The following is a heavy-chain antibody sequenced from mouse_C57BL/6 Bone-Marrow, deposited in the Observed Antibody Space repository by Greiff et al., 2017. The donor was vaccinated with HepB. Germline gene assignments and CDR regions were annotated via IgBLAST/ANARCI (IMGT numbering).Heavy chain of an antibody. CDR3: ARDGDGYYGYWYFDV. CDR1: GISITTGNYR. Sequence: EVKLMESGPGLVKPSQTVFLTCTVTGISITTGNYRWSWIRQFPGNKLEWIGYIYYSGTITYNPSLTSRTTITRDTPKNQFFLEMNSLTAEDTATYYCARDGDGYYGYWYFDVWGTGTTVTVSS. D-gene: IGHD2-3*01. J-gene: IGHJ1*03. CDR2: IYYSGTI. V-gene: IGHV3-5*01.